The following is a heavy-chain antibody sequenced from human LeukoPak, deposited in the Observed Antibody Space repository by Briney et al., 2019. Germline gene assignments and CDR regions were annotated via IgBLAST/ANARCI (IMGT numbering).Heavy chain of an antibody. CDR3: AKDSGSYSDY. D-gene: IGHD1-26*01. Sequence: GGSLRLSCAASGFTFSSYAMSWVRQAPGKGLEWVSAISGSGGSTYYADSVKGRFTIPRDNSKSTLYLQMNSLRAEDTAVYYCAKDSGSYSDYWGQGTLVTVSS. J-gene: IGHJ4*02. CDR1: GFTFSSYA. CDR2: ISGSGGST. V-gene: IGHV3-23*01.